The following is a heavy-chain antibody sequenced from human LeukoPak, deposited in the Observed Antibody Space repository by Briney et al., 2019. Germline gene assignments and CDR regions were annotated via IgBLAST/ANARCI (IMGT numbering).Heavy chain of an antibody. CDR1: GGSIGSRAYS. Sequence: SEPLSLTCTVSGGSIGSRAYSWGWIRQPPGKGLEWIGSISYTGTTYYNPSLKSRVTISVDKSKNQFSLKLDSVTAADMAVYFWARDYDSRASSWGQGTLVTVSS. CDR3: ARDYDSRASS. CDR2: ISYTGTT. D-gene: IGHD3-22*01. V-gene: IGHV4-39*07. J-gene: IGHJ5*02.